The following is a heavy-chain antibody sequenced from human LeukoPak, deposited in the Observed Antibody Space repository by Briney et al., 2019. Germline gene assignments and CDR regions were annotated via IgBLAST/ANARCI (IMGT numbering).Heavy chain of an antibody. CDR3: ASYPTYYYDSSGYR. J-gene: IGHJ4*02. CDR2: IYYSGRT. V-gene: IGHV4-30-4*01. D-gene: IGHD3-22*01. CDR1: GGSISSGDYY. Sequence: SETLSLTCTVSGGSISSGDYYWGWIRQPPGKGLEWIGYIYYSGRTYYNPSLKSRVTISVDTSKNQFSLKLSSVTAADTAVYYCASYPTYYYDSSGYRWGQGTLVTVSS.